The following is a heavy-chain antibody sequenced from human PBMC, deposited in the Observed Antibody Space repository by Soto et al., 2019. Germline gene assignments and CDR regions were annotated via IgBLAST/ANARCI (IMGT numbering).Heavy chain of an antibody. CDR1: GFTFSSYS. Sequence: EVQLVESGGGLVKPGGSLRLSCAASGFTFSSYSMNWVRQAPGKGLEWVSSISSSSSYIYYADSVKGRFTISRDNAKNSLYLQMNSLTVEDTAVYYCARDRSSWYGYFDYWGQGTLVTVSS. CDR2: ISSSSSYI. D-gene: IGHD6-13*01. J-gene: IGHJ4*02. V-gene: IGHV3-21*01. CDR3: ARDRSSWYGYFDY.